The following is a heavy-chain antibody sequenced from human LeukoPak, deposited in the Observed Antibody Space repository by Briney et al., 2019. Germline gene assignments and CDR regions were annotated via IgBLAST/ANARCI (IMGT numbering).Heavy chain of an antibody. CDR2: INHSGST. V-gene: IGHV4-34*01. D-gene: IGHD5-24*01. CDR1: GGSFSGCY. CDR3: ARVAGGWLQSDYYFDY. J-gene: IGHJ4*02. Sequence: PSETLSLTCAVYGGSFSGCYWSWVRQPPGKGLEWIGEINHSGSTNYNPSLKSRVTISVDTSKNQFSLKLSSVTAADTAVYYCARVAGGWLQSDYYFDYWGQGTLVTVSS.